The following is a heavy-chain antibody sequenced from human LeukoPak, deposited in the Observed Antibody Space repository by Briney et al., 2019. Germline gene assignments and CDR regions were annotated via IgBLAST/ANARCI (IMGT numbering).Heavy chain of an antibody. CDR3: VKDRVVVPAAISYFDY. Sequence: GGSLRLSCSASGLTFSSYGMHCVRQAPGKGLEYVSAISSNGGSTYYADSVKGRFTISRDNSKNTLYLQMSSLRAEDTAVYYCVKDRVVVPAAISYFDYWGQRTLVTVSS. J-gene: IGHJ4*02. V-gene: IGHV3-64D*09. CDR1: GLTFSSYG. CDR2: ISSNGGST. D-gene: IGHD2-2*02.